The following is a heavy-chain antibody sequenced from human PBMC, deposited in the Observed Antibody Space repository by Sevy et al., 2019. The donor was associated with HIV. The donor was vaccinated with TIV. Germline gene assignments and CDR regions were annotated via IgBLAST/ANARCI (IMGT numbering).Heavy chain of an antibody. Sequence: SETLSLTCAVSGYSISSGYYWGWIRQPPGKGLEWIGSIYHSGSTYYNPSLKSRVTISVDTSKNQFSLKLSSVTAADTAVYYCASHYYDSTGFSEGAAFDIWGQGTMVTVSS. CDR2: IYHSGST. CDR1: GYSISSGYY. CDR3: ASHYYDSTGFSEGAAFDI. J-gene: IGHJ3*02. V-gene: IGHV4-38-2*01. D-gene: IGHD3-22*01.